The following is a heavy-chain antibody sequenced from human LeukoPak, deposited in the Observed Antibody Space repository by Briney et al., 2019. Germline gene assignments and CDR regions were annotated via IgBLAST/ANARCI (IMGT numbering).Heavy chain of an antibody. CDR3: ARPPRIAAAGRNWFDP. J-gene: IGHJ5*02. V-gene: IGHV1-2*06. CDR1: GYTFTGDY. CDR2: INPNSGGT. Sequence: GASVKASCKASGYTFTGDYMHWVRQAPGQGLEWMGRINPNSGGTNYAQKFQGRVTMTRDTSISTAYMELSRLRSDDTAVYYCARPPRIAAAGRNWFDPWGQGTLVTVSS. D-gene: IGHD6-13*01.